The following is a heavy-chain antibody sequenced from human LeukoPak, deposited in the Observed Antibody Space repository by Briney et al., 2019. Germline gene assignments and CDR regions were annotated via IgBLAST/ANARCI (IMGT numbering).Heavy chain of an antibody. CDR2: ISGSGGST. D-gene: IGHD5-18*01. CDR3: AGGYSYGPGRYYYYGMDV. CDR1: GFTFSSYA. Sequence: PGGSLRLSCAASGFTFSSYAMSWVRQAPGKGLEWVSAISGSGGSTYYADSVKGRFTISRDNSKNTLYLQMNSLRAEDTAVYYCAGGYSYGPGRYYYYGMDVWGQGTTVTVSS. J-gene: IGHJ6*02. V-gene: IGHV3-23*01.